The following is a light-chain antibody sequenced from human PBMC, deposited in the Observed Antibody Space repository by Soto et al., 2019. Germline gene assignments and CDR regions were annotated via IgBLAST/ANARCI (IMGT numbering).Light chain of an antibody. CDR1: QSVVYSDGIAY. J-gene: IGKJ1*01. CDR2: KAS. V-gene: IGKV2-30*01. CDR3: MQGTPWPPT. Sequence: DVVMTQSPLSLPVTLGQSASISCRSSQSVVYSDGIAYLSWFQQRPGQSPRRLIYKASNRDSGVPDRFSGSGSGTDFTLTISRVEAEDVGVYYCMQGTPWPPTFGRGTKVEIK.